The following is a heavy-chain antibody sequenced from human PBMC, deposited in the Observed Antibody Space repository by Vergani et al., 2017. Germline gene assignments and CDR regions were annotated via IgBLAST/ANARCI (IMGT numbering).Heavy chain of an antibody. J-gene: IGHJ6*03. D-gene: IGHD4-11*01. Sequence: EVQLVESGGGLVQPGGSLRLSCAASGFTFSSYEMNWVRQAPGKGLEWVSYISSSGSTIYYADSVKGRFTISRDNAKNSLYLQMNSLRAEDTAVYYCARDRDYSNYHYYYYYMDVWGKGTTVTVSS. CDR3: ARDRDYSNYHYYYYYMDV. CDR1: GFTFSSYE. CDR2: ISSSGSTI. V-gene: IGHV3-48*03.